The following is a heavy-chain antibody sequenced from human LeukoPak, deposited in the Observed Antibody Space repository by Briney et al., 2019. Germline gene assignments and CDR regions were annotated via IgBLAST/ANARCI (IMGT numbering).Heavy chain of an antibody. CDR2: INHSGST. D-gene: IGHD3-10*01. J-gene: IGHJ6*02. CDR3: ASLQVRGFYYYGMDV. V-gene: IGHV4-34*01. Sequence: SETLSLTCAVYGGSFSGYYWSWIRQPPGKGLEWIGEINHSGSTNYNPSLKSRVTISVDTSKNQFSLKLSSVTAADTAVYYCASLQVRGFYYYGMDVWGQGTTVTVSS. CDR1: GGSFSGYY.